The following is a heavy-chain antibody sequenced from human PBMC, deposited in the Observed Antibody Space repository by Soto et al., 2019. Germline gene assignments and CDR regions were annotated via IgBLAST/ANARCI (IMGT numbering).Heavy chain of an antibody. Sequence: EVQLVESGGGLVKPGRSLRLSCTASGFTFGDYAMSWFRQAPGKGLEWVGFIRSKAYGGTTEYAASVKGRFTISRDDSKSIAYLQMNSLKTEDTAVYYCTTNYYDSSGYDNWCDPWGQGTLVTVSS. CDR3: TTNYYDSSGYDNWCDP. J-gene: IGHJ5*02. V-gene: IGHV3-49*05. D-gene: IGHD3-22*01. CDR1: GFTFGDYA. CDR2: IRSKAYGGTT.